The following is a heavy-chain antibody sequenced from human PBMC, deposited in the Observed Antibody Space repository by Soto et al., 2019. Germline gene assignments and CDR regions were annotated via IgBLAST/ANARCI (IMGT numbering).Heavy chain of an antibody. D-gene: IGHD2-15*01. CDR2: IYYSGST. CDR1: GGSISNYY. V-gene: IGHV4-59*01. CDR3: ARAGAATLSDY. J-gene: IGHJ4*02. Sequence: QVHLQESGPGLVKPSETLSLTCTVSGGSISNYYWSWIRQPPGKGLEWIAYIYYSGSTNYNPSLKXXVTISLDTSKNQFSLKLSSVTAADTAVYYCARAGAATLSDYWGQGTLVTVSS.